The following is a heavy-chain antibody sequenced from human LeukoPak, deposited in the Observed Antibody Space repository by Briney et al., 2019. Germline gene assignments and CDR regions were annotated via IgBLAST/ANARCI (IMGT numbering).Heavy chain of an antibody. Sequence: ASVKVSCKASGYTFTGYYMDWVRQAPGQGLEWMGWINPNSGGTNYAQKFQGRVTMTRDTSISTAYMELSRLRSDDTAVYYCARDLVYYDSSGYPDYWGQGTLVTVSS. CDR3: ARDLVYYDSSGYPDY. CDR1: GYTFTGYY. D-gene: IGHD3-22*01. V-gene: IGHV1-2*02. J-gene: IGHJ4*02. CDR2: INPNSGGT.